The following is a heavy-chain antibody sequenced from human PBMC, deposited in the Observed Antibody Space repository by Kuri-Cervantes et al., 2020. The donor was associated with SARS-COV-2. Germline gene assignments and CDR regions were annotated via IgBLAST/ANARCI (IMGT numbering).Heavy chain of an antibody. D-gene: IGHD2-15*01. Sequence: GESPKISCAASGFTFSSYAMSWVRQAPGKGLEWVSAISGSGGSTYYADSVKGRFTISRDNAKNSLYLQMNSLRAEDTAVYYCARDEVPGLLLTRWGYFDYWGQGTLVTVSS. V-gene: IGHV3-23*01. J-gene: IGHJ4*02. CDR2: ISGSGGST. CDR1: GFTFSSYA. CDR3: ARDEVPGLLLTRWGYFDY.